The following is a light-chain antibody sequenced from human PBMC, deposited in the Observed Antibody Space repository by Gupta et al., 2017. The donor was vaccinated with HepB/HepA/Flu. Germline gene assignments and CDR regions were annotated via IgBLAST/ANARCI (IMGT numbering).Light chain of an antibody. V-gene: IGKV3-15*01. CDR1: QSVRSN. CDR3: QQYDNWPRT. J-gene: IGKJ1*01. Sequence: EIVLTQSPATLSVSPGERANLSCRASQSVRSNVVWYQQKPGQAPRLLIYHASTRATGIPARFSGSGSGKEFTLTISSLQSEDFAVYHCQQYDNWPRTFGQGTKVDIK. CDR2: HAS.